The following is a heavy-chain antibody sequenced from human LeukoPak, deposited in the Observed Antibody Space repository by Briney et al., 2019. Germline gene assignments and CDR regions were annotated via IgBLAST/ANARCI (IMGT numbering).Heavy chain of an antibody. CDR3: ARGRIARTRYYYYYYMDV. CDR2: ISADNDNT. CDR1: GYDLFTHG. D-gene: IGHD3-10*01. J-gene: IGHJ6*03. V-gene: IGHV1-18*01. Sequence: ASVKVSCEASGYDLFTHGINWVRQAPGQGLEWMGWISADNDNTKYAQRYQGRVSMTIDTSTNTAYMELRSLRSDDTAVYFCARGRIARTRYYYYYYMDVWGRGTTVTVSS.